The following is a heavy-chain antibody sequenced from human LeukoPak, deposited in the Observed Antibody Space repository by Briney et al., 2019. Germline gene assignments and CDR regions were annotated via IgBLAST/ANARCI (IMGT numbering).Heavy chain of an antibody. CDR2: ISWNSGSI. V-gene: IGHV3-9*01. CDR3: ARVLYSSSSGYYYYYYMDV. D-gene: IGHD6-6*01. Sequence: GRSLRLSCAASGFTFDDYAMRWVRQAPGKGLEWVSGISWNSGSIGYADSVKGRFTISRDNAKNSLYLQMNSLRAEDTAVYYCARVLYSSSSGYYYYYYMDVWGKGTTVTVSS. CDR1: GFTFDDYA. J-gene: IGHJ6*03.